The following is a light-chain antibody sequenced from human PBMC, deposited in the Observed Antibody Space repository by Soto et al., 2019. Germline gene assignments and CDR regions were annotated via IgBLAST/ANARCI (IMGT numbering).Light chain of an antibody. CDR1: QSISSF. V-gene: IGKV1-5*01. Sequence: DIQMTQSPSTLSTSVGDRVTITCRASQSISSFLAWYQQKPGKAPKLLIYDASSLESGVPSRFSGSGSGTEFTLTISSPQPDDFATYYCQQYNSYSGTFGQGTKVEI. CDR2: DAS. J-gene: IGKJ1*01. CDR3: QQYNSYSGT.